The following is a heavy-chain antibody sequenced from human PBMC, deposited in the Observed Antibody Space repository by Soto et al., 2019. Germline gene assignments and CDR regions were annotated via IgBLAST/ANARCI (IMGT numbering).Heavy chain of an antibody. D-gene: IGHD1-26*01. J-gene: IGHJ5*02. CDR3: GNSGGTHLNWFDP. Sequence: GGSLRLSCAASGFTFSSYGMHWVRQAPGKGLEWVAVISYDGSNKYYADSVKGRFTISRDNSKNTLYLQMNSLRAEDTAVYYCGNSGGTHLNWFDPWGQGTLVTVSS. V-gene: IGHV3-30*03. CDR2: ISYDGSNK. CDR1: GFTFSSYG.